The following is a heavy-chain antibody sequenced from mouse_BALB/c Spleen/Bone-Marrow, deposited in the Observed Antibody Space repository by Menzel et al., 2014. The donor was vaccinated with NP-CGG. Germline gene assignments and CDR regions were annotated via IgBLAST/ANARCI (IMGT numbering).Heavy chain of an antibody. CDR1: GYTFTSYT. CDR2: INPSNGYT. CDR3: ARPRYFDY. Sequence: VQLVESAAELARPGASVKMSCKASGYTFTSYTMHWVKQRPGQGLEWIGYINPSNGYTEYNQKFKDKTTLTVDKSSSTTYMQLSSLTSEDSAVYHCARPRYFDYWGQGTTLTVSS. V-gene: IGHV1-4*02. J-gene: IGHJ2*01.